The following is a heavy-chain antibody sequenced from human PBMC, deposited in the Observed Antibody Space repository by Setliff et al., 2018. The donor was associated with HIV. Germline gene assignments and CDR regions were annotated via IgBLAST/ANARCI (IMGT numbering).Heavy chain of an antibody. D-gene: IGHD5-18*01. CDR1: GGSVSSYY. CDR3: AKSVDTTMDDYYYVDI. Sequence: KPSETLSLTCTVSGGSVSSYYWSWIRQPAGKGLEWIGRIYGTGSTTYSTSLESRVTMSVDTSKSQFSLKLNSVTAADTAVYYCAKSVDTTMDDYYYVDIWGTGTTVTVSS. CDR2: IYGTGST. V-gene: IGHV4-4*07. J-gene: IGHJ6*03.